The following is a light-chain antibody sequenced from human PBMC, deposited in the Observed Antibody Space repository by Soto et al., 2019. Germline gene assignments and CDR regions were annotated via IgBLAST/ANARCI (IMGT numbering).Light chain of an antibody. CDR2: GAS. CDR1: QSVAST. Sequence: DIVMTQSPATLSVSPGERATLSCRASQSVASTLAWYQQRPGQAPRLLIYGASTRATGVPVRFSGRWSGTEFTLTIRRLPAEDSAFYYCHHYSNWPHTFGGGTKVEIK. CDR3: HHYSNWPHT. V-gene: IGKV3-15*01. J-gene: IGKJ4*01.